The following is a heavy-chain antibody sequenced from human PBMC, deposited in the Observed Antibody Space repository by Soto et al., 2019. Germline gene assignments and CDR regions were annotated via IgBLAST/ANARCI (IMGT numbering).Heavy chain of an antibody. Sequence: PTLVNPTQTLTLTCTFSGFSLSTSGVGVGWIRQPPGKALEWLALIYWNDDKRYSPSLKSRLTITKDTSKNQVVLTMTNMDPVGTATYYCAHSGDYDSSGYYYSCFDYWGQGTLVTVSS. V-gene: IGHV2-5*01. CDR3: AHSGDYDSSGYYYSCFDY. J-gene: IGHJ4*02. D-gene: IGHD3-22*01. CDR2: IYWNDDK. CDR1: GFSLSTSGVG.